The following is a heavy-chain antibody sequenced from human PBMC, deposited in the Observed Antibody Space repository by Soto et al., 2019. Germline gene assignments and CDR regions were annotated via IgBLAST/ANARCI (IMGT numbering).Heavy chain of an antibody. CDR2: INSDGSST. Sequence: GGSLRLSCAASGFTFSSYWMHWVRQAPGKGLVWVSRINSDGSSTSYADSVKGRFTISRDNAKNTLYLQMNSLRAEDTAVYYCAILAAAGKYAFDIWGQGTMVTVSS. J-gene: IGHJ3*02. V-gene: IGHV3-74*01. CDR1: GFTFSSYW. D-gene: IGHD6-13*01. CDR3: AILAAAGKYAFDI.